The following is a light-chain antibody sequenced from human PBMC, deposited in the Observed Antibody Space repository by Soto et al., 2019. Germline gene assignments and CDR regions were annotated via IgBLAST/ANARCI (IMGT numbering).Light chain of an antibody. CDR3: HQYGRSASSIT. J-gene: IGKJ3*01. Sequence: DSVLTQSPGTLSLSPGDRATLSCRASQSVRSGHLAWYQQKPGQAPRLVIYDASTRATGIPDRFSGGGSGTDFTLTISRVEPEDFAVYYCHQYGRSASSITFGPGTKVEIK. CDR2: DAS. V-gene: IGKV3-20*01. CDR1: QSVRSGH.